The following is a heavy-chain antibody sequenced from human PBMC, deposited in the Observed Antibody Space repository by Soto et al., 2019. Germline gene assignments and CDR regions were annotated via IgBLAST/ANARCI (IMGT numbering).Heavy chain of an antibody. CDR2: INHSGST. CDR1: GGCFSCYF. Sequence: AETLSLTCAVYGGCFSCYFWSWMRQPPGKGLEWIGEINHSGSTNYNPSLKSRVTISVDTSKNQFSLKLSSVTAADTAVYYCARDGLVLLWFGELLSLNAVDIWGQETMFSV. CDR3: ARDGLVLLWFGELLSLNAVDI. J-gene: IGHJ3*02. D-gene: IGHD3-10*01. V-gene: IGHV4-34*01.